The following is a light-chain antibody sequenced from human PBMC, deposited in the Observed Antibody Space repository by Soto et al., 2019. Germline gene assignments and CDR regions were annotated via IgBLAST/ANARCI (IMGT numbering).Light chain of an antibody. Sequence: QSVLTQSSSASASLGSSVNLTCTLSSGDSSYIISWHQQQPGQAPRYLMKLEGSGSYNKGSGVPDRFSGSSSGADRYLTISSLQSEDEADYYCETWDSNTRVFGAGTKVTVL. CDR2: LEGSGSY. CDR3: ETWDSNTRV. V-gene: IGLV4-60*03. J-gene: IGLJ1*01. CDR1: SGDSSYI.